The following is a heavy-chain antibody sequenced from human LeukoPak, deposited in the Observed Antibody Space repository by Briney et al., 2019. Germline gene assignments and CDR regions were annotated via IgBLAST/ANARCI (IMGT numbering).Heavy chain of an antibody. CDR3: ARDLVWFGEPKGYYNYMDV. CDR1: GFTFSSYG. J-gene: IGHJ6*03. V-gene: IGHV3-23*01. D-gene: IGHD3-10*01. Sequence: SGGSLRLSCAASGFTFSSYGMSWVRQAPGKGLEWGSAIGSSGGSTYYADSVKGRFTIFRDNAKNSLYLQMNTLRAEDTAVYYCARDLVWFGEPKGYYNYMDVWGKGTTVTVSS. CDR2: IGSSGGST.